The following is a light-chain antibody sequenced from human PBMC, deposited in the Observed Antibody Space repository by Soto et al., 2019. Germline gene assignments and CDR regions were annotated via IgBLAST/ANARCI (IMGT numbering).Light chain of an antibody. CDR2: AAS. Sequence: DIQMNQSPSSLSASVGDRVTITCRASQSISNNLNWYQQKPERAPDLLIYAASSLHSGVPSRFSGSASGTDFTLTISSLQPEDSATYYCQQSHGTPRTFGQGTKVDIK. J-gene: IGKJ1*01. V-gene: IGKV1-39*01. CDR3: QQSHGTPRT. CDR1: QSISNN.